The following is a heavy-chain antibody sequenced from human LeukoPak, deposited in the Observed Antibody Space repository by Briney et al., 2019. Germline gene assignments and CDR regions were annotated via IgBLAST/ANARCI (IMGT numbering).Heavy chain of an antibody. D-gene: IGHD3-22*01. CDR3: ARHMNYYDSSGYYSY. J-gene: IGHJ4*02. CDR1: GFTFSDYY. Sequence: PGRSLRLSCAASGFTFSDYYMSWIRQAPGKGLEWVSYISSSGSTIYYADSVKGRFTISRDNAKNSLYLQMNSLRAEDTAVYYCARHMNYYDSSGYYSYWGQGTLVTVSS. CDR2: ISSSGSTI. V-gene: IGHV3-11*01.